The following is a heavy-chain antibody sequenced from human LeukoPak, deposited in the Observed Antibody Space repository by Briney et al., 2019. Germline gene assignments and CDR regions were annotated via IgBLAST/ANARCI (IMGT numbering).Heavy chain of an antibody. CDR1: GGSISSYY. V-gene: IGHV4-59*12. D-gene: IGHD5-24*01. CDR3: VRGDGYYSTFDY. J-gene: IGHJ4*02. Sequence: SETLSLTRSVSGGSISSYYWSWLRQPPGMGLEWIGYVYYSGSTNYNPSLKSRVSMSVDTSKNQFYLKLSSVTAADTAVYYCVRGDGYYSTFDYWGQGTLVTVSS. CDR2: VYYSGST.